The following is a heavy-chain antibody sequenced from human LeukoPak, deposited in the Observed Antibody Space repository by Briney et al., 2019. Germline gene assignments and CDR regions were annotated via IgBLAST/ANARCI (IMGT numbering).Heavy chain of an antibody. CDR2: IYPNTGGT. CDR3: ARGIVIGRWSYGSAY. V-gene: IGHV1-2*02. Sequence: GASVKVSCKASGYTFSGYYIHWVRQAPGQGLEWMGWIYPNTGGTHYAQKFQGRVTMTRDTSISTAYMELSSLRSEDTAVYYCARGIVIGRWSYGSAYWGQGTLVTVSS. J-gene: IGHJ4*02. D-gene: IGHD5-18*01. CDR1: GYTFSGYY.